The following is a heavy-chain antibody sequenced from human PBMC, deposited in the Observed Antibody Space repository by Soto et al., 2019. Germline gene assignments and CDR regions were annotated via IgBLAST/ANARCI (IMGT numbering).Heavy chain of an antibody. Sequence: QITLKESGPPLVKPTQTLTLTCTFSGFSLSTSGVGVGWIRQPPGKALEWLAVIYWADDKRYSPSLKSRLTISKDTSKNQVVLTMTNMDPVDTATYYCAHRLLRYSYVFFDYRGQGTLVTVSS. J-gene: IGHJ4*02. CDR3: AHRLLRYSYVFFDY. V-gene: IGHV2-5*02. D-gene: IGHD5-18*01. CDR1: GFSLSTSGVG. CDR2: IYWADDK.